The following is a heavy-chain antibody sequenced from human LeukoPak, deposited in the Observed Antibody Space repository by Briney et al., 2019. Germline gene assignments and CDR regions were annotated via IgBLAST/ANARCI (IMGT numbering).Heavy chain of an antibody. J-gene: IGHJ3*02. Sequence: GGSLRLSCEASGFTFSSYWMSWVRQAPGKGLEWVANIKQDGSEKYYVDSVKGRFTISRDNAKNSLYLQMNSLRAEDTAVYYCAREKDSSDAFDIWGQGTMVTVSS. CDR3: AREKDSSDAFDI. CDR1: GFTFSSYW. CDR2: IKQDGSEK. V-gene: IGHV3-7*01. D-gene: IGHD2-15*01.